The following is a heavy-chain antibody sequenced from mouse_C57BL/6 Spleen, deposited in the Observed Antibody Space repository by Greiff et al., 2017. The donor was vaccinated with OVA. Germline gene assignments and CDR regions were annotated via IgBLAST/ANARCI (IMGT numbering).Heavy chain of an antibody. CDR2: IYPGDGDT. CDR3: AICYYYGSSYYAMDY. J-gene: IGHJ4*01. V-gene: IGHV1-82*01. CDR1: GYAFSSSW. D-gene: IGHD1-1*01. Sequence: QVQLQQSGPELVKPGASVKISCKASGYAFSSSWMNWVKQRPGKGLEWIGRIYPGDGDTNYNGKFKGKATLTADKSSSTAYMQLSSLTSEDSAVYFCAICYYYGSSYYAMDYWGQGTSVTVSS.